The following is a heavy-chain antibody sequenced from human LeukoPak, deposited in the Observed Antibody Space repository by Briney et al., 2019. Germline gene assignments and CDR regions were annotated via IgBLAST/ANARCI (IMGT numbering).Heavy chain of an antibody. CDR1: GGSISSSSYY. Sequence: SEILSLTCTVSGGSISSSSYYWGWIRQPPGKGLEWIGSIYYSGNIYYNPSLKSRVTISVDTSKNQFSLKLSSVTAADATVYYCARTPRDGYNSPYFDCWGQGTLVTASS. V-gene: IGHV4-39*01. J-gene: IGHJ4*02. CDR3: ARTPRDGYNSPYFDC. D-gene: IGHD5-24*01. CDR2: IYYSGNI.